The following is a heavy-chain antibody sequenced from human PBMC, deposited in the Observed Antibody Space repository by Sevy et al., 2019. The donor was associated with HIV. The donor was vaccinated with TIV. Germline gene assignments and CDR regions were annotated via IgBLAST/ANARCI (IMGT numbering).Heavy chain of an antibody. CDR3: AFGGGYQLLANYYFAMDV. V-gene: IGHV1-69*13. D-gene: IGHD2-2*01. Sequence: ASVKVSCKASGYTFTSYGISWVRQAPGQGLEWMGWITRIFGTSNYAQKFQGRVTITAAESTSTAYMELSSLRSEDTAVYYCAFGGGYQLLANYYFAMDVWGQGTTVTVSS. CDR1: GYTFTSYG. CDR2: ITRIFGTS. J-gene: IGHJ6*02.